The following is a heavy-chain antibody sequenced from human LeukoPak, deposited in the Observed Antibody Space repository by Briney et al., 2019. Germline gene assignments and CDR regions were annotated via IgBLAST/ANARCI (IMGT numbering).Heavy chain of an antibody. CDR2: IYTSGST. CDR1: GGSISSNSYY. D-gene: IGHD3-22*01. V-gene: IGHV4-61*02. CDR3: ARSPRSGYGPYFDY. J-gene: IGHJ4*02. Sequence: SETLSLTCTVSGGSISSNSYYWSWIRQPAGKGLEWIGRIYTSGSTNYNPSLKSRVTISVDASKNQFSLKLSSVTAADTAVYYCARSPRSGYGPYFDYWGQGTLVTVSS.